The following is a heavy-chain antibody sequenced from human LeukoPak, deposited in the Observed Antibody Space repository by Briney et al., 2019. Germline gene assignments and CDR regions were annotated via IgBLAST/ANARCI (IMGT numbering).Heavy chain of an antibody. CDR1: GASVNYYY. D-gene: IGHD2-15*01. Sequence: PSETLSLTCIVSGASVNYYYWSWVRQPAGKGLEWIGRLYPNGTTSYTPSLRSRLTMSADGSKNRFSLSLRSVTAADTAVHYCAREARDIVTVPGVPDYFYYYMDVWGRGTTVTVSS. CDR2: LYPNGTT. CDR3: AREARDIVTVPGVPDYFYYYMDV. V-gene: IGHV4-4*07. J-gene: IGHJ6*03.